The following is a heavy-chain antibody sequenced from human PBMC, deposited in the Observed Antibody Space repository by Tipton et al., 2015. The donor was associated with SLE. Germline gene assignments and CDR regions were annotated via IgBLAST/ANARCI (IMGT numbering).Heavy chain of an antibody. V-gene: IGHV3-30*04. Sequence: SLRLSCAASGFTFSSYAMHWVRQAPGKGLEWVAVISYDGSNKYYADSVKGRFTISRDNSKNTLYLQMNSLRAEDTAVYYCARSLIPILLPFDSWGQGTLVSVSS. CDR3: ARSLIPILLPFDS. D-gene: IGHD3-22*01. CDR1: GFTFSSYA. CDR2: ISYDGSNK. J-gene: IGHJ4*02.